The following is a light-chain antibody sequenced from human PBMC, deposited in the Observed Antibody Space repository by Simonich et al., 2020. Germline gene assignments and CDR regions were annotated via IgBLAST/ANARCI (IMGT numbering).Light chain of an antibody. CDR3: QQYDNLPFT. J-gene: IGKJ3*01. Sequence: DIQMTQSPSSLSASVGDRVTITCQASQDISTYLNWYQQKPGKAPKLLIYGASNLETGVPSRFSGSGSGTDFTFTISSLQPEDIATYYCQQYDNLPFTFGPGTKVDIK. V-gene: IGKV1-33*01. CDR2: GAS. CDR1: QDISTY.